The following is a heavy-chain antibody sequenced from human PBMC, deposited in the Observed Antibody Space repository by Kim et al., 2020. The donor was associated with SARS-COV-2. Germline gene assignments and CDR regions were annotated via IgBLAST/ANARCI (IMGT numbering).Heavy chain of an antibody. CDR3: AGPPTPYYESGGRHY. CDR1: GFTFSRYS. V-gene: IGHV3-21*06. CDR2: ISTQSTYI. J-gene: IGHJ4*02. D-gene: IGHD3-22*01. Sequence: GSLRLSCVVSGFTFSRYSMTWVRQAPGKGLEWVSSISTQSTYINYADSVKGRFTISRDNAKSSLYLQMNSLRVDDTAVYYCAGPPTPYYESGGRHYWGQGTLVTVSS.